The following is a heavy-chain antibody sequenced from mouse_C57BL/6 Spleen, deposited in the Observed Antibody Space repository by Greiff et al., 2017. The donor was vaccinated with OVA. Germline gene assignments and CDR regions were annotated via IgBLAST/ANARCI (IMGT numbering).Heavy chain of an antibody. CDR3: ARVGYEEVFDY. J-gene: IGHJ2*01. V-gene: IGHV1-26*01. CDR1: GYTFTDYY. CDR2: INPNNGGT. D-gene: IGHD2-3*01. Sequence: EVQLQQSGPELVKPGASVKISCKASGYTFTDYYMNWVKQSHGKSLEWIGDINPNNGGTSYNQKFKGKATLTVDKSSSTAYMELRSLTSEDSAVYYCARVGYEEVFDYWGQGTTLTVSS.